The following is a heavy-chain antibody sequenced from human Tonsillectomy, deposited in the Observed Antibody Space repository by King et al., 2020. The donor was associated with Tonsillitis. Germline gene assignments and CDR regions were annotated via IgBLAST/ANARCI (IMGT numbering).Heavy chain of an antibody. Sequence: VQLVESGGGLVQPGGSLRLSCAASGFTFSSYWMHWVRQAPGKGLVWVSRINSDGSSTSYADSVKGRFTISRDNAKNTLYLQMNSLRAEDTAVYYCAREGPIDYYYMDVWGKGTTVTVPS. V-gene: IGHV3-74*01. CDR1: GFTFSSYW. J-gene: IGHJ6*03. CDR2: INSDGSST. CDR3: AREGPIDYYYMDV.